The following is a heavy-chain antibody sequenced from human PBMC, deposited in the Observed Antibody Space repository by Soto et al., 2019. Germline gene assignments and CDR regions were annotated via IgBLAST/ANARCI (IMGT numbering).Heavy chain of an antibody. Sequence: SVKVSCKASGFTLSMAAMQWVRQARGQGLEWIGWTVVGSGETNYAQKFQERVTITRDMSTNTAYMELSSLRSEDTAVYYCAGGDYYEDSGYVNWGQGTQVTVSS. CDR2: TVVGSGET. V-gene: IGHV1-58*02. CDR1: GFTLSMAA. J-gene: IGHJ4*02. D-gene: IGHD3-22*01. CDR3: AGGDYYEDSGYVN.